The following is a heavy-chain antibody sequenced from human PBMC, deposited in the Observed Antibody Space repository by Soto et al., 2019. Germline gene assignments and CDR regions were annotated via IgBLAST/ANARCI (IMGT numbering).Heavy chain of an antibody. CDR3: AREGGVGIAALLESYNWFDP. Sequence: QVQLVQSGAEVKKPGSSVKVSCKASVGTFSSYAISWVRQAPGQGLEWMGGIIPIFGTANYSQKFQGRVTITADESTTTAYMELGSLRSEETAVYYCAREGGVGIAALLESYNWFDPWGQGTLVTVSS. V-gene: IGHV1-69*01. D-gene: IGHD6-6*01. J-gene: IGHJ5*02. CDR2: IIPIFGTA. CDR1: VGTFSSYA.